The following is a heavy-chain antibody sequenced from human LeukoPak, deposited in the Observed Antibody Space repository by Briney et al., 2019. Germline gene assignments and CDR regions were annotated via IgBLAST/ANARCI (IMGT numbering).Heavy chain of an antibody. V-gene: IGHV7-4-1*02. J-gene: IGHJ4*02. Sequence: ASVKVSCKASGYTFVSYAMNWVRQAPGQGLEWMGWINTNTGNPTYAQGFTGRFVFSLDTSVSTAYLQISSLKAEDTAVYYCARAPPDYGDPHSATIPFDYWGQGTLVTVSS. CDR3: ARAPPDYGDPHSATIPFDY. D-gene: IGHD4-17*01. CDR2: INTNTGNP. CDR1: GYTFVSYA.